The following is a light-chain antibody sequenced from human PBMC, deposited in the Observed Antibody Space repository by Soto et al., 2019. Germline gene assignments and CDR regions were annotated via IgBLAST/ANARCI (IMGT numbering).Light chain of an antibody. J-gene: IGKJ1*01. CDR3: QQAGRSPQT. Sequence: EVSLTQFTDTLSLSPGERATLSCMASQSVGTSLAWYQQKPGQAPSLLISDVSNRATGIPARFSGSGSRTDFTLTISRLEPEDFAVYYCQQAGRSPQTFGQGTKVDIK. CDR1: QSVGTS. CDR2: DVS. V-gene: IGKV3-11*01.